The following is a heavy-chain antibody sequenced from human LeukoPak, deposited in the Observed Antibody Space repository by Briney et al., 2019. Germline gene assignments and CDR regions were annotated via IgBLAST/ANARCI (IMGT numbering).Heavy chain of an antibody. CDR3: ARDWFWRFDA. CDR2: INTDGSSA. CDR1: GFTFSSYW. Sequence: PGGSLRLSCAASGFTFSSYWMHWVRQAPGKGLMWVSGINTDGSSATFADSVRGRFTVSRDNAKNTLYLQMNSLRVEDTAVYYCARDWFWRFDAWGQGTLVTVSS. V-gene: IGHV3-74*01. D-gene: IGHD3-3*01. J-gene: IGHJ4*02.